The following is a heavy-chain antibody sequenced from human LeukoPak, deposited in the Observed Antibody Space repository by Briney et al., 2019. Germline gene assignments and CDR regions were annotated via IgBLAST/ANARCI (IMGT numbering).Heavy chain of an antibody. CDR2: INSDGSST. CDR3: ARISSENAFDI. D-gene: IGHD3-22*01. J-gene: IGHJ3*02. V-gene: IGHV3-74*01. CDR1: GFTFSSHG. Sequence: GGSLRLSCAASGFTFSSHGMHWVRQAPGKGLVWVSRINSDGSSTSYADSVKGRFTISRDNAKNTLYLQMNSLRAEDTAVYYCARISSENAFDIWGQGTMVTVSS.